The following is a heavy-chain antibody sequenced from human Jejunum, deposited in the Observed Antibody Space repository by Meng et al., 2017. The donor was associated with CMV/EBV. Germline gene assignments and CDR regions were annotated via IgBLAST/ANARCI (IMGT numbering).Heavy chain of an antibody. J-gene: IGHJ4*02. CDR3: ARVLDIVVVPAAKWYYFDY. D-gene: IGHD2-2*01. V-gene: IGHV1-2*02. CDR1: GSY. CDR2: INPNSGGT. Sequence: GSYLPWVRPAPGQGLEWMGWINPNSGGTNYAQKFQGRVTMTRDTSISTAYMELSRLRSDDTAVYYCARVLDIVVVPAAKWYYFDYWGQGTLVTVSS.